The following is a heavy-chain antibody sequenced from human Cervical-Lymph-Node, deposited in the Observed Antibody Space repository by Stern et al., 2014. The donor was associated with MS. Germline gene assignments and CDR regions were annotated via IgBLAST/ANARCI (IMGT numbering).Heavy chain of an antibody. V-gene: IGHV3-30*18. D-gene: IGHD1-26*01. CDR2: ISYDGSNK. CDR1: GFTFSSYG. Sequence: QVQLVESGGGVVQPGRSLRLSCAASGFTFSSYGMHWVRQAPGTGLEWVAVISYDGSNKYYADSVKGRFTISRDNSKNTLYLQMNSLRAEDTAVYYCAKDVSGSYYKGYYFDYWGQGTLVTVSS. CDR3: AKDVSGSYYKGYYFDY. J-gene: IGHJ4*02.